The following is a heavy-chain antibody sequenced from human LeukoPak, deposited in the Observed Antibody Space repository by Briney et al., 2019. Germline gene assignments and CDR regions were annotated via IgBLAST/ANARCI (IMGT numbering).Heavy chain of an antibody. CDR1: GFTFSSYG. CDR2: ISGSGGST. Sequence: QAGGSLRLSCAASGFTFSSYGMSWVRQAPGKGLEWVSAISGSGGSTYYADSVKGRFTISRDNSKNTLYLQMNSLRAEDTAVYYCAKWRATYYYDSSGYTDAFDIWGQGTMVTVSS. D-gene: IGHD3-22*01. V-gene: IGHV3-23*01. CDR3: AKWRATYYYDSSGYTDAFDI. J-gene: IGHJ3*02.